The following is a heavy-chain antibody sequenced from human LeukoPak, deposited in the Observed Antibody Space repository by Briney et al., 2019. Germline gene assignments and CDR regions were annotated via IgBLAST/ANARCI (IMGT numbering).Heavy chain of an antibody. V-gene: IGHV4-59*01. Sequence: SETLSLTCTVSGGSISSYCWSWIRQPPGKGLEWIGYIYYSGSTNYNPSLKSRVTISVDTSKNQFSLKLSSVTAADTAVYYCAREEGYSYGSSAFDIWGQGTMVTVSS. J-gene: IGHJ3*02. D-gene: IGHD5-18*01. CDR2: IYYSGST. CDR3: AREEGYSYGSSAFDI. CDR1: GGSISSYC.